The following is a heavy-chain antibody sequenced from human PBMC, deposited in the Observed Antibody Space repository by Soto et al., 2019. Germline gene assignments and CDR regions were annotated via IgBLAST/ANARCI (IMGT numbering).Heavy chain of an antibody. D-gene: IGHD3-3*01. CDR3: AKTYYDFWSAPTLDY. Sequence: GGSLRLSCAASGFTFSSYAMSWVRQAPGKGLEWVSAISGSGGSTYYADSVKGRFTISRDNSKNTLYLQMNSLKAEDTAVYYCAKTYYDFWSAPTLDYWGQGTLVTVSS. CDR1: GFTFSSYA. CDR2: ISGSGGST. V-gene: IGHV3-23*01. J-gene: IGHJ4*02.